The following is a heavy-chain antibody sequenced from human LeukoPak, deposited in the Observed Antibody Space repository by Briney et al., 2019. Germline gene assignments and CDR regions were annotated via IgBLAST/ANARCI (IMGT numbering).Heavy chain of an antibody. V-gene: IGHV3-53*01. CDR1: GFTVSSNY. J-gene: IGHJ6*02. Sequence: GGSLRLSCAASGFTVSSNYMSWVRHAPGKGWEWGLVIYSGGSTYYADSVKGRFTMSRDNAKNTLYLQMNSVRAEDTAVYYCARDGTEDFWPDYYGMDVWGQGTTVTVSS. D-gene: IGHD3-3*01. CDR3: ARDGTEDFWPDYYGMDV. CDR2: IYSGGST.